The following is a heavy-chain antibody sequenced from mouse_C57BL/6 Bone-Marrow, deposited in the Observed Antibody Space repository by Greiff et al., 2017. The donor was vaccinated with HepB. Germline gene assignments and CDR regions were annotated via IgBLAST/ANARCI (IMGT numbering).Heavy chain of an antibody. CDR3: ARDDYYGSSYVYWYFDV. D-gene: IGHD1-1*01. V-gene: IGHV7-1*01. Sequence: EVKLMESGGGLVQSGRSLRLSCATSGFTFSDFYMEWVRQAPGKGLEWIAASRNKANDYTTEYSASGKGRFIVSRDTSQSILYLQMNALRAEDTAIYYCARDDYYGSSYVYWYFDVWGTGTTVTVSS. J-gene: IGHJ1*03. CDR1: GFTFSDFY. CDR2: SRNKANDYTT.